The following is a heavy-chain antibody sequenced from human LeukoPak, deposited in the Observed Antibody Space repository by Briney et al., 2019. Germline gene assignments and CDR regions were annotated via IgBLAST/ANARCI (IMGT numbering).Heavy chain of an antibody. V-gene: IGHV1-69*05. CDR2: IIPIFGTA. D-gene: IGHD3-16*01. J-gene: IGHJ3*02. CDR3: AAGDNNDAFDI. Sequence: GASVKVSCKASGGIFSSYAISWVRQAPGQGLEWMGRIIPIFGTANYAQKFQGRVTITTDESTSTAYMELSSLRSEDTAVYYCAAGDNNDAFDIWGQGTMVTVSS. CDR1: GGIFSSYA.